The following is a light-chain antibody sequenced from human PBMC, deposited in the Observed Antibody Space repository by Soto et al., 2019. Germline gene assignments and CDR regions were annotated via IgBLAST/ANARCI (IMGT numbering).Light chain of an antibody. V-gene: IGKV3-20*01. J-gene: IGKJ1*01. Sequence: EIVLTQSPGTLSLSPGERATLSCRASQSVSSSYLAWYEQKPGQARRLLIYGASSRATGNPDRFSGSGSGTDFALNISRLEPEDFAVYYCQQYGSSPWTFGQGTKVEIK. CDR3: QQYGSSPWT. CDR1: QSVSSSY. CDR2: GAS.